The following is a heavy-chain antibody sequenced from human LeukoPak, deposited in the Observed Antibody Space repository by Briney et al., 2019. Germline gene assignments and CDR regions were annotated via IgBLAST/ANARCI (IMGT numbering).Heavy chain of an antibody. CDR1: GFTFSSYW. Sequence: GSLRLSCAASGFTFSSYWMHWVRQAPGKGLVWVSRINTDGSSTTYADSVRGRFTISRDNAKNTLYLQMNSLRAEDTAVFYCARGYSSSYRIDYWGQGTLVTVSS. V-gene: IGHV3-74*01. CDR2: INTDGSST. J-gene: IGHJ4*02. D-gene: IGHD6-6*01. CDR3: ARGYSSSYRIDY.